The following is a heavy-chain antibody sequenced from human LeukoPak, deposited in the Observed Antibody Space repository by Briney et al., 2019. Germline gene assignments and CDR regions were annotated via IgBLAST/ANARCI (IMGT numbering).Heavy chain of an antibody. CDR2: MNPNSGNT. D-gene: IGHD6-25*01. V-gene: IGHV1-8*01. J-gene: IGHJ5*02. CDR1: GYTFTAYD. CDR3: ARGRGSGHKENWFDP. Sequence: ASVKVSCKASGYTFTAYDINWVRRATGQGLGWTGWMNPNSGNTRYTQKFQVRVTMPRNTSISTAYMELSSLRSEDTAVYYCARGRGSGHKENWFDPWGQGTLVTVSS.